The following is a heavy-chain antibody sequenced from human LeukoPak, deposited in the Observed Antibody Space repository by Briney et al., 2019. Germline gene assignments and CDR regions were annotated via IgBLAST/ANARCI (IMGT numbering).Heavy chain of an antibody. D-gene: IGHD5-24*01. CDR2: INHSGST. V-gene: IGHV4-34*01. J-gene: IGHJ4*02. CDR3: ARGRRRDAVDY. Sequence: LETLSLTCAVYGGSFSGYYWSWIRQPPGKGLEWIGEINHSGSTNYNPSLKSRVTISVDTSKNQFSLKLSSVTAADTAVYYCARGRRRDAVDYWGQGTLVTVSS. CDR1: GGSFSGYY.